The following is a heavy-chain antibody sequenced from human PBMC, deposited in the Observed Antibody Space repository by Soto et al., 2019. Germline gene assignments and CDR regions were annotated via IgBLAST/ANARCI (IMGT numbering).Heavy chain of an antibody. J-gene: IGHJ6*02. CDR2: ISAYNGNT. Sequence: ASVKVSCKGSGYTLTSYGISWVRQAPGQELEWMGWISAYNGNTHDAQKLQGRVTMPTDTSTSTDYMELRRLGSDDTAVYYCARDRTIVGARYSYYIMDVWGQGTTVTFSS. CDR1: GYTLTSYG. D-gene: IGHD1-26*01. V-gene: IGHV1-18*04. CDR3: ARDRTIVGARYSYYIMDV.